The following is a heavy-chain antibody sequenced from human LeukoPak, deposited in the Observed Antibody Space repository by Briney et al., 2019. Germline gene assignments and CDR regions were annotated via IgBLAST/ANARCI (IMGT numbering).Heavy chain of an antibody. CDR3: ARVPGYCSSTSCYESWFDP. V-gene: IGHV3-53*01. CDR2: IYSGGST. Sequence: PGGSLRLSCAASGFTVSSNYMSWVRQAPGKGLEWVSVIYSGGSTYYADSVKGRFTISRDNSKNTLYLQMNSLRAEDTAVYYCARVPGYCSSTSCYESWFDPWGQGTLVTVSS. CDR1: GFTVSSNY. D-gene: IGHD2-2*01. J-gene: IGHJ5*02.